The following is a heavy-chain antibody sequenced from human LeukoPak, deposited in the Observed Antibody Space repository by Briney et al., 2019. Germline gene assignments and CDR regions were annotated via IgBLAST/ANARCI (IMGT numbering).Heavy chain of an antibody. D-gene: IGHD6-19*01. CDR2: ISSSSSYI. Sequence: PGGSLRLSCAASGFTFSSYSMNWVRQAPGKGLEWVSSISSSSSYIYYADSVKGRFTISRDNAKNSLYLQMNSLRAEDTAVYYCARGESYSSGWSEIKLGYYYYMDVWGKGTTVTVSS. CDR3: ARGESYSSGWSEIKLGYYYYMDV. V-gene: IGHV3-21*01. J-gene: IGHJ6*03. CDR1: GFTFSSYS.